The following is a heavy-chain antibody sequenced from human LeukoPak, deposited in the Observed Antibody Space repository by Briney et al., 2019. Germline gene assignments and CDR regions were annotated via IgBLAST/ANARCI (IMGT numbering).Heavy chain of an antibody. V-gene: IGHV3-48*01. CDR3: ARDYHGSGSYYKALY. CDR1: GFTFSSYS. J-gene: IGHJ4*02. D-gene: IGHD3-10*01. Sequence: PGGSLRLSCAASGFTFSSYSMNWVRQAPGKGLEWVSYISSSSTTIYYADSVKGRFTISRDNAKNSLDLQMSSLRAEDTAVYYCARDYHGSGSYYKALYWGQGTLVTVSS. CDR2: ISSSSTTI.